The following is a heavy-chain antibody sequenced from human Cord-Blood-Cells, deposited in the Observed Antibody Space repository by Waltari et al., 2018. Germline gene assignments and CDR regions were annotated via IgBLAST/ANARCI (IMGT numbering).Heavy chain of an antibody. D-gene: IGHD7-27*01. V-gene: IGHV3-7*03. CDR1: GFTYSSYL. J-gene: IGHJ4*02. Sequence: EVRLEESGGGLVQPGGSMRLSCAACGFTYSSYLLSWVRQEPGKGVDWIANIKQDGSRKNSVDSVNARCTISRDNATISLYLQMICLTAEEMAEYYSARDNSGYRDWRQGTLVTVSS. CDR2: IKQDGSRK. CDR3: ARDNSGYRD.